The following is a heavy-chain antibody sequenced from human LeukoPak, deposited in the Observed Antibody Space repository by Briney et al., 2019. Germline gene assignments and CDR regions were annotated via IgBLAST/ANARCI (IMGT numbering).Heavy chain of an antibody. CDR1: GFTISGYW. J-gene: IGHJ4*02. V-gene: IGHV3-74*01. Sequence: GGSLRLSCAASGFTISGYWMHWVRQAPGKGLVWVSRISGDGSITAYADSVKGRFTISRDNAKNTLYLQMNSLRAEDTAVYHCARGGPFTGTISTPRASDYWGQGILVTVSS. CDR3: ARGGPFTGTISTPRASDY. D-gene: IGHD1-7*01. CDR2: ISGDGSIT.